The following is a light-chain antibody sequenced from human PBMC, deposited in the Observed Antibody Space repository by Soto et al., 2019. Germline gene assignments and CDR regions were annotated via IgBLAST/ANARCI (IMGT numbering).Light chain of an antibody. Sequence: QSALTQPRSVSGSPGQSVTISCTGTSSDVGGYDYVSWYQQRPGNAPQLMIYDVTKRPSGVPDRFSGSKSGNTASLTISGLQAEDEADYYCCSYAGSYTYVFGTGTKLTVL. V-gene: IGLV2-11*01. CDR3: CSYAGSYTYV. CDR1: SSDVGGYDY. CDR2: DVT. J-gene: IGLJ1*01.